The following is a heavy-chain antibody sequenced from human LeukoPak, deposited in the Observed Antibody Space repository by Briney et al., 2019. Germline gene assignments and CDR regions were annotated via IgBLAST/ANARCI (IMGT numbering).Heavy chain of an antibody. CDR3: AGGSCSSFSCYLAGEP. Sequence: PGGSLRLSCAASGFTFADYYMSWFRKAPGKGLEWVSYISGRGDTTYYADSVKGRFTISRDNANNSLHLQMNNLRAEDTAVYYCAGGSCSSFSCYLAGEPWGQGTLVTVSS. CDR2: ISGRGDTT. CDR1: GFTFADYY. D-gene: IGHD2-2*01. V-gene: IGHV3-11*04. J-gene: IGHJ5*02.